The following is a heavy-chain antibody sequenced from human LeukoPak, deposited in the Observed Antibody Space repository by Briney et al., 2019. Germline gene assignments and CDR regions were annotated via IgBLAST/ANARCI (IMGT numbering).Heavy chain of an antibody. CDR1: GFTFSSYS. CDR3: AREDFDY. V-gene: IGHV3-48*01. Sequence: PGGSLRLSCAASGFTFSSYSMNWVRQAPGKGLEWVSYISSSSAIYYADSVKGRFTISRDNSKNTLYLQMNSLRAEDTAVYYCAREDFDYWGQGTLVTVSS. CDR2: ISSSSAI. J-gene: IGHJ4*02.